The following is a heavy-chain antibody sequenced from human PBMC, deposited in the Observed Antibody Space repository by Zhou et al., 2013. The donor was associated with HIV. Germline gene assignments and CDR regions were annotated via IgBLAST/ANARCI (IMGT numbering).Heavy chain of an antibody. V-gene: IGHV1-69*05. CDR2: IIPIFGTA. Sequence: QVQLVQSGAEVKKPGSSVKVSCKASGGTFSSYAISWVRQAPGQGLEWMGGIIPIFGTANYAQKFQGRVTITTDESTSTAYMELSSLRSEDTAVYYCARETITRGVVPAAIGIDAFDIWGQGDNGHRLF. CDR3: ARETITRGVVPAAIGIDAFDI. J-gene: IGHJ3*02. CDR1: GGTFSSYA. D-gene: IGHD2-2*02.